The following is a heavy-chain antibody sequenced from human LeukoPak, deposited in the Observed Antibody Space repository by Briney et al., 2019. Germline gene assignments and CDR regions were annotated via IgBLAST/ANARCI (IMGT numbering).Heavy chain of an antibody. CDR1: GGSITSGSYY. CDR2: IYTSGST. V-gene: IGHV4-61*02. Sequence: SETLSLTCTVSGGSITSGSYYWRWIRQPAGKGLEWIGRIYTSGSTNYNPSLKSRVTISVDTSRNQFSLKLSSVTAADTAVYYCARTDNYVAFDIWGQGTMVTVSS. CDR3: ARTDNYVAFDI. D-gene: IGHD4-11*01. J-gene: IGHJ3*02.